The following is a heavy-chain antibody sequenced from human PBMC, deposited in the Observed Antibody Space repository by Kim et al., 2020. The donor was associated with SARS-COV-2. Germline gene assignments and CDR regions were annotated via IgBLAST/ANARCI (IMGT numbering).Heavy chain of an antibody. V-gene: IGHV1-8*01. J-gene: IGHJ6*02. CDR3: ASQYSSGWFPSYYYYGMDV. CDR2: MNPNSGNT. D-gene: IGHD6-19*01. Sequence: ASVKVSCKASGYTFTSYDINWVRQATGQGLEWMGWMNPNSGNTGYAQKFQGRVTMTRNTSISTAYMELSSLRSEDTAVYYCASQYSSGWFPSYYYYGMDVWGQGTTVTVSS. CDR1: GYTFTSYD.